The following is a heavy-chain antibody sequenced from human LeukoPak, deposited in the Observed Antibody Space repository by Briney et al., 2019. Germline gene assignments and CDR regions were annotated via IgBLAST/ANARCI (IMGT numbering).Heavy chain of an antibody. D-gene: IGHD6-13*01. CDR3: ARGYSNSWNYFDY. CDR2: VFDSGGT. CDR1: GGSISSNS. J-gene: IGHJ4*02. V-gene: IGHV4-59*01. Sequence: SETLSLTCTVSGGSISSNSWTWIRQPPGKGLEWIGYVFDSGGTNYNPSLKSRVTISVDTSKKQFSLKLSSVTAADAAVYYCARGYSNSWNYFDYWGQGTLVTVSS.